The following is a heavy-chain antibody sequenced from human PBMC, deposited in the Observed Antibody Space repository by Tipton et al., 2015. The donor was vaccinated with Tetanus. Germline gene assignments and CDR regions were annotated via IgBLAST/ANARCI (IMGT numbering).Heavy chain of an antibody. CDR3: ARDIPMYPVTSWFGA. CDR2: INPSGGST. V-gene: IGHV1-46*03. Sequence: QSGPEVKKPGASVKVSCKASGYTFTSYYMHWVRQAPGQGLEWMGIINPSGGSTSYAEKFQGIVTMTRDTSTSTVYMKLSSLRSEGTTVNYCARDIPMYPVTSWFGAWGQGTLVTISS. J-gene: IGHJ5*01. D-gene: IGHD2-2*01. CDR1: GYTFTSYY.